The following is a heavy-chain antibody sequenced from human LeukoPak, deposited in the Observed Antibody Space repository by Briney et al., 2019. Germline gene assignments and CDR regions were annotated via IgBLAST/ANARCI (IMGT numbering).Heavy chain of an antibody. CDR2: ISNSGGII. V-gene: IGHV3-11*04. D-gene: IGHD3-16*01. J-gene: IGHJ6*02. CDR3: ARDLPGGVMGYGMDV. CDR1: GFTFSDYY. Sequence: GGSLSLSCAASGFTFSDYYMSWFRQDPGKGLEWISYISNSGGIIYYADSVRGRFTISRDNAKSSLFLQMNSLRAEDTAVYYCARDLPGGVMGYGMDVWGQGTTVTVSS.